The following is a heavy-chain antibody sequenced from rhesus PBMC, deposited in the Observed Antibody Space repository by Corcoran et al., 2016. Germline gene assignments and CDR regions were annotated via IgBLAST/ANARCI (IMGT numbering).Heavy chain of an antibody. V-gene: IGHV1-111*02. CDR3: ATMGTGSYSHDF. CDR1: GYTFTDYY. CDR2: VDPEDAEA. J-gene: IGHJ4*01. Sequence: EVQLVQSGAEVKKPGASVKISCKASGYTFTDYYLHWVRQAPGKGLEWMGRVDPEDAEAIHAQKFQDSVTITADTSTDTAYMELSSLKSEDTAVYYCATMGTGSYSHDFWGQGVLVTVSS. D-gene: IGHD3-16*01.